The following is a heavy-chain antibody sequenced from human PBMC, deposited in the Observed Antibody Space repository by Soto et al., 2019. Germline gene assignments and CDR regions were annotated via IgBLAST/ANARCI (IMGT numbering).Heavy chain of an antibody. CDR3: AKDASTISWAAGSRGLDA. CDR2: LTGSGGTT. D-gene: IGHD3-16*01. Sequence: EVQLLESGGGLVQPGGSLRLSCAASGFTFTNYAMSWVRQAPGKGLQWVSGLTGSGGTTYYADSVKGRFTISRDNPKNTLYLQMNSLSADDTAVYYCAKDASTISWAAGSRGLDAWGQGTMVTVSS. V-gene: IGHV3-23*01. CDR1: GFTFTNYA. J-gene: IGHJ6*02.